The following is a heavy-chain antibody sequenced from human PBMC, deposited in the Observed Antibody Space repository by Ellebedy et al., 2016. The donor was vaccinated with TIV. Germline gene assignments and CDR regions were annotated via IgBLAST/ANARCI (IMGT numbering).Heavy chain of an antibody. Sequence: ASVKVSCXASGYTITDYYLHWVRQAPGQGLEWMGWINPKTGATNLAQRFQDRVTMTSDTSINTAYMELRSLRSDDTAVYYCGTPMVGDFSYYYMDVWGKGTTVTVSS. CDR3: GTPMVGDFSYYYMDV. CDR1: GYTITDYY. D-gene: IGHD5-18*01. CDR2: INPKTGAT. V-gene: IGHV1-2*02. J-gene: IGHJ6*03.